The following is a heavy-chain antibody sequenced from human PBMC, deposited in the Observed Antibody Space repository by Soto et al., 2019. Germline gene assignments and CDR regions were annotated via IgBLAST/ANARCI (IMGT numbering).Heavy chain of an antibody. V-gene: IGHV1-18*01. D-gene: IGHD6-13*01. CDR3: ARGPRTIAAAGPYYFDY. Sequence: ASVKVSCKASGYTFTSYGISWVRQAPGQGLEWMGWISAYNGNTNYAQKLQGRVTMTTDTSTSTAYMELRSLRSDDTAVYYCARGPRTIAAAGPYYFDYWGQGTLVTVSS. CDR2: ISAYNGNT. J-gene: IGHJ4*02. CDR1: GYTFTSYG.